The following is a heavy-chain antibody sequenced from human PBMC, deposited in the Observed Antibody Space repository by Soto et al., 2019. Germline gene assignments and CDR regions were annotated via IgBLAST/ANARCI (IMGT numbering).Heavy chain of an antibody. D-gene: IGHD3-10*01. CDR1: GFIFNSYA. Sequence: ESGGGLVQPGGSLRLSCAASGFIFNSYAMSWVRQAPGKGLEWVSTLTSTGGTYYADSVKGRFPISRDNSKNTLYLQMNNLRAEDTAVYYCAKDGDLYSGYFDYWGQGTLVTVSS. J-gene: IGHJ4*02. CDR3: AKDGDLYSGYFDY. CDR2: LTSTGGT. V-gene: IGHV3-23*01.